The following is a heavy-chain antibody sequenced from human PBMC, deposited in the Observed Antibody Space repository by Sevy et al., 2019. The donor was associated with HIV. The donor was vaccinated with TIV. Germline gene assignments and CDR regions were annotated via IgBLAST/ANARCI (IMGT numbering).Heavy chain of an antibody. CDR1: GFTFSKYS. J-gene: IGHJ4*02. CDR2: LSFGCGQI. D-gene: IGHD2-8*01. CDR3: AREGCTRPHDF. V-gene: IGHV3-23*01. Sequence: GGSLRLSCAASGFTFSKYSMSWVRQPPGKGLEWVSTLSFGCGQINYADSVKGRFTIPRDDSKNTLYLQMNSLRAEDTAVYYCAREGCTRPHDFWGQGTLVTVSS.